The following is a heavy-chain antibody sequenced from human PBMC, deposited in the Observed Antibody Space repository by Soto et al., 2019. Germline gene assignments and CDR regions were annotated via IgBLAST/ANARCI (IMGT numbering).Heavy chain of an antibody. D-gene: IGHD2-2*01. CDR3: AREVVGGTSCYAFDI. CDR1: GFTFSSYG. Sequence: GGSLRLSCAASGFTFSSYGMHWVRQAPGKGLEWVAVIWYDGSNKYYADSVKGRFTISRDNSKNTLYLQMNSLRAEDTAVYYCAREVVGGTSCYAFDIWGQGTMVTVSS. CDR2: IWYDGSNK. J-gene: IGHJ3*02. V-gene: IGHV3-33*08.